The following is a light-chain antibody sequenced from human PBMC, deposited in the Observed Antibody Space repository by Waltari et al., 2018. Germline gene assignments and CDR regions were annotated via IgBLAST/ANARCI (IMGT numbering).Light chain of an antibody. J-gene: IGLJ3*02. CDR2: INSDGSN. Sequence: QRPGKCPRYCMKINSDGSNRKRNEIPVRFSGSSSGAERYLTISSLQSEDEADYSCETGGHGTWVFGGGTKLTVL. V-gene: IGLV4-69*01. CDR3: ETGGHGTWV.